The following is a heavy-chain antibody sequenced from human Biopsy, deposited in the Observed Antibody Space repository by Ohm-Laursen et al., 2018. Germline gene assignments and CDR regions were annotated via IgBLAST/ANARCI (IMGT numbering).Heavy chain of an antibody. CDR3: ARDRPSVPTYAVF. D-gene: IGHD2-2*01. Sequence: SSVKVSCKVSGYTLTALSMHWVRQAPGRGLEWMGGFAPENGKTIYAQKFQGRITMTEGTSTDTAYMELSSLRSEDAAVYYCARDRPSVPTYAVFWGQGSLVIVSS. V-gene: IGHV1-24*01. CDR1: GYTLTALS. J-gene: IGHJ4*02. CDR2: FAPENGKT.